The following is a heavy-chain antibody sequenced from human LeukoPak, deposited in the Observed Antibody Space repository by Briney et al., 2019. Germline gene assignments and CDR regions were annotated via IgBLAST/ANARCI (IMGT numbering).Heavy chain of an antibody. CDR3: ARDFDY. J-gene: IGHJ4*02. CDR2: IYSGGST. Sequence: GGSLRLSCAPSGFTFSSYAMSWVRQAPGKGLEWVSVIYSGGSTYYADSVKGRFTISRDNSKNTLYLQMNSLRAEDTAVYYCARDFDYWGQGTLVTVSS. V-gene: IGHV3-53*01. CDR1: GFTFSSYA.